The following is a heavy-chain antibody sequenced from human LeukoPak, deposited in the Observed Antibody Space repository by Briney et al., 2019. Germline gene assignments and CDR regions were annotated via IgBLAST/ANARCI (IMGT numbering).Heavy chain of an antibody. CDR1: GGSISSGSYY. V-gene: IGHV4-61*02. Sequence: SETLSLTCIVSGGSISSGSYYWSWIRQPAGKGLEWIGRIYTSGSTNYNPSLKSRVTISVDTSKNQFSLKLSSVTAADTAVYYCARAHTVGTHFDYWGQGTLVTVSS. D-gene: IGHD4-23*01. CDR2: IYTSGST. J-gene: IGHJ4*02. CDR3: ARAHTVGTHFDY.